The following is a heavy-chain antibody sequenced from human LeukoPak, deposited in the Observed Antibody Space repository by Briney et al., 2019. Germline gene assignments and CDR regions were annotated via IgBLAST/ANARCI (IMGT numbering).Heavy chain of an antibody. D-gene: IGHD3-9*01. J-gene: IGHJ4*02. CDR3: ARGPSGYFDWYDY. CDR2: IKEDGSEK. Sequence: GGSLRLSCAASGFPFSSYWMSWVRQAPGRGLEWVANIKEDGSEKYYVDSVKGRFTISRDNAKNSLYLQMNSLRDDDTAVYYCARGPSGYFDWYDYWGQGTLVTVSS. V-gene: IGHV3-7*01. CDR1: GFPFSSYW.